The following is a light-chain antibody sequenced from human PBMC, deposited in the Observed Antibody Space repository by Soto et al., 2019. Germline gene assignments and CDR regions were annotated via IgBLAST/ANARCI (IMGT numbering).Light chain of an antibody. J-gene: IGKJ1*01. Sequence: IVLTQSPGTLSLSPGERATLSCRASQSVSSSYLAWYQQKPGQAPRLLIYGASSRTTGIPDRFSGSGSGTDFTLTISSLEPEDFAIYYCQEYGGSSWTFGQGTKVEIK. CDR1: QSVSSSY. V-gene: IGKV3-20*01. CDR2: GAS. CDR3: QEYGGSSWT.